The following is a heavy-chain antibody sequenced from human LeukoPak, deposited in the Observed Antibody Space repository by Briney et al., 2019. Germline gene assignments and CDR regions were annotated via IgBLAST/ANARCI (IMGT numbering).Heavy chain of an antibody. D-gene: IGHD6-25*01. J-gene: IGHJ4*02. CDR2: INHSGST. V-gene: IGHV4-34*01. CDR3: ASSSSGGRPESDYYFDY. CDR1: GGSFSGYY. Sequence: SETLSLTCAVYGGSFSGYYWSWIRQPPGKGLEWIGEINHSGSTNYNPSLKSRVTISVDTSKNQFSLKLSSVTAADTAVYYCASSSSGGRPESDYYFDYWGQGTLVTVSS.